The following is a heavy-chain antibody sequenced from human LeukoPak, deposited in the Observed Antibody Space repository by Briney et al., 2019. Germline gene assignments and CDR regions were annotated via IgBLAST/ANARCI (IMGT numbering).Heavy chain of an antibody. CDR3: ARGYGDYGADFDY. V-gene: IGHV3-33*01. Sequence: GGSLRLSCAASGFTFSSYGMHWVRLAPGKGLEWVAVIWYDGSNKYYADSVKGRFTISRDNSKNTLYLQMNSLRAEDTAVYYCARGYGDYGADFDYWGQGTLVTVSS. CDR1: GFTFSSYG. J-gene: IGHJ4*02. D-gene: IGHD4-17*01. CDR2: IWYDGSNK.